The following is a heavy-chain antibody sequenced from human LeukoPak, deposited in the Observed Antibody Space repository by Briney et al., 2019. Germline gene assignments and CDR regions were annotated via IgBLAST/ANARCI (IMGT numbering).Heavy chain of an antibody. V-gene: IGHV4-34*01. CDR1: GGSLSGYY. Sequence: SETLSLTCVVYGGSLSGYYWSWIRQPPGKGLEWIGEINHSGNTNYNPSLKSRVTISVDTSKNQFSVKLSSVTAADTAVYYFARVPYCSGGSCNYYYHYGMDVWGQGTTVTVSS. CDR2: INHSGNT. CDR3: ARVPYCSGGSCNYYYHYGMDV. D-gene: IGHD2-15*01. J-gene: IGHJ6*02.